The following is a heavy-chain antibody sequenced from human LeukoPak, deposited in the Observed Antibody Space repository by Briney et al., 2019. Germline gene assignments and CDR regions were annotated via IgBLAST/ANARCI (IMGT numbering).Heavy chain of an antibody. CDR2: IIPIFGTA. CDR3: ASNDIVVVPAAAYNWFDP. J-gene: IGHJ5*02. D-gene: IGHD2-2*01. CDR1: GGSFSSDA. V-gene: IGHV1-69*13. Sequence: SVKVSCKAAGGSFSSDAISWVRQAPGQGLEWMGGIIPIFGTANYAQKFQGRVTITADESTSTAYMELSSLRSEDTAVYYCASNDIVVVPAAAYNWFDPWGQGTLVTVSS.